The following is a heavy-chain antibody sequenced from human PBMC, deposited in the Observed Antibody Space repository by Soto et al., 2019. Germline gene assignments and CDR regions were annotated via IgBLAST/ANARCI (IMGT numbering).Heavy chain of an antibody. J-gene: IGHJ5*02. Sequence: QVQLVQSGAEVKKPGSSVKVSCKASGGTFSSYAISWVRQAPGQGLEWMGGIIPIFGTANYAQKFQGRVTITADESTSTAYMELSSLRSEDTAVYYCAREGTYYDILTGYSYPTNWFAPWGQGTMVTVSS. V-gene: IGHV1-69*12. CDR2: IIPIFGTA. CDR3: AREGTYYDILTGYSYPTNWFAP. CDR1: GGTFSSYA. D-gene: IGHD3-9*01.